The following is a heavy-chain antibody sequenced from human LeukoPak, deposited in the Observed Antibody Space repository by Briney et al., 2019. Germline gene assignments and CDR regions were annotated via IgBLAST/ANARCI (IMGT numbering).Heavy chain of an antibody. CDR1: GGSFSGYY. Sequence: PSETLSLTCAVYGGSFSGYYWSWIRQPPGKGLEWIGEINHSGSTNYNPSLKSRVTISVDTSKNQFSLKLSSVTAADTAVYYCARAQRVWFGESHPGHPNWFDPWGQGTLVTVSS. D-gene: IGHD3-10*01. V-gene: IGHV4-34*01. CDR2: INHSGST. CDR3: ARAQRVWFGESHPGHPNWFDP. J-gene: IGHJ5*02.